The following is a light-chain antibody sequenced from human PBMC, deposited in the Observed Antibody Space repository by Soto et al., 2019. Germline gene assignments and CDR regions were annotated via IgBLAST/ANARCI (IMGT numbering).Light chain of an antibody. CDR3: QQYGISPHT. Sequence: EIVLTQSPGTLSLSPGERGTLSCRASQSVSSSYLAWYQQKPGQAPRLLIYGASSRATGIPDRFSGSGSGTDFTLTISRLEPEDFAVYYCQQYGISPHTFGQGTKLEIK. CDR2: GAS. J-gene: IGKJ2*01. V-gene: IGKV3-20*01. CDR1: QSVSSSY.